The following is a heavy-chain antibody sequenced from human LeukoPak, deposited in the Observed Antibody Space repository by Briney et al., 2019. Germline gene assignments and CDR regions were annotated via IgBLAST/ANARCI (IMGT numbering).Heavy chain of an antibody. CDR1: GFTVSSYD. J-gene: IGHJ6*02. Sequence: GGSLRLSCAASGFTVSSYDMTWVRQAPGKGLEWVAVISYDGSNKYYADSVKGRFTISRDNSKNTLYLQMNSLRAEDTAVYYCAKDSYYDSSGYPTGRLRYYYYYYGMDVWGQGTTVTVSS. CDR3: AKDSYYDSSGYPTGRLRYYYYYYGMDV. D-gene: IGHD3-22*01. V-gene: IGHV3-30*18. CDR2: ISYDGSNK.